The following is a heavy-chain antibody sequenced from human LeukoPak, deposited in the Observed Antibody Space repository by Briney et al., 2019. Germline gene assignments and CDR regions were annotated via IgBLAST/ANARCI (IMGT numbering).Heavy chain of an antibody. CDR3: TTGITMVRGVIHLIDY. V-gene: IGHV3-15*01. Sequence: GGSLRLSCAASGFTFSNAWMSWVRQAPGKGLEWVGRIKSKTDGGTTDYAAPVKGRFTISRDDSKNTLYLQMNSLKTDDTAVYYCTTGITMVRGVIHLIDYWGQGTLVTVSS. CDR1: GFTFSNAW. J-gene: IGHJ4*02. D-gene: IGHD3-10*01. CDR2: IKSKTDGGTT.